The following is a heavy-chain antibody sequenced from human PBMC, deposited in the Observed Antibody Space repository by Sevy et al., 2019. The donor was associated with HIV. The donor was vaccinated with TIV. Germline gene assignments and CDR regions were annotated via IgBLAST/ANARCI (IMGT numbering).Heavy chain of an antibody. CDR2: IYYSGST. Sequence: SETLSLTCTVSGGSISSYYWIWIRQPPGKGLEWIGYIYYSGSTNYNPSLKSRVTISVDTSKNQFSLKLSSVTAADTAVYYCASLLTSFDYWGQGTLVTVSS. J-gene: IGHJ4*02. CDR1: GGSISSYY. V-gene: IGHV4-59*01. D-gene: IGHD2-21*01. CDR3: ASLLTSFDY.